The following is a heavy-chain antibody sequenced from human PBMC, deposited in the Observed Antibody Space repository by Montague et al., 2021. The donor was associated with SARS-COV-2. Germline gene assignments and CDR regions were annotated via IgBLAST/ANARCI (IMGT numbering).Heavy chain of an antibody. V-gene: IGHV3-21*01. J-gene: IGHJ4*02. CDR2: ISSSSSYI. Sequence: SLRLSCAASGFTFSSYSMNWVRQAPGKGLEWVSSISSSSSYIYYADSVKGRFTISRDNAKNSLYLQMNSLRAEDTAVYYCARDLNDYVWGSYRYFDYWGQGPLVTVSS. D-gene: IGHD3-16*02. CDR3: ARDLNDYVWGSYRYFDY. CDR1: GFTFSSYS.